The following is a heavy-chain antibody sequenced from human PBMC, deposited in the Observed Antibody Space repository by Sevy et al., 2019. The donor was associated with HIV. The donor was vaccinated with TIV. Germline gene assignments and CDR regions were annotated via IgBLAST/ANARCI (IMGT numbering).Heavy chain of an antibody. D-gene: IGHD3-22*01. CDR3: TRGYYYDRSGDSDY. CDR1: GFTFGDYA. V-gene: IGHV3-49*03. CDR2: IRSNDYGGAT. J-gene: IGHJ4*02. Sequence: GGSLRLSCTGSGFTFGDYAMSWFRQAPGMGLEWVGFIRSNDYGGATEYAASVKGRFTIARTDAKSIADLQMKSLKTEDTAVYYCTRGYYYDRSGDSDYRGQGTLVTVSS.